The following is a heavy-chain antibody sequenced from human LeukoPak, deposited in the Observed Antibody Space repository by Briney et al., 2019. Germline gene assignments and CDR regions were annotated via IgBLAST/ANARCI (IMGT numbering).Heavy chain of an antibody. CDR2: ISAYNGNT. V-gene: IGHV1-18*01. D-gene: IGHD3-3*01. J-gene: IGHJ3*02. CDR1: GYTFTSYG. CDR3: ARDSLEGTPGRDFWSGYYPPTDAFDI. Sequence: GASVKVSCKASGYTFTSYGISWVRQAPGQGLEWMGWISAYNGNTNYAQKLQGRVTMTTDTSTSTAYMELRSLRSDDTAVYYCARDSLEGTPGRDFWSGYYPPTDAFDIWGQGTMVTVSS.